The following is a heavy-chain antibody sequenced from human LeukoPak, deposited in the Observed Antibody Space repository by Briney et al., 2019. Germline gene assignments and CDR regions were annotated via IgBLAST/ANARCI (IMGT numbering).Heavy chain of an antibody. CDR2: INAGNGNT. CDR3: ARAELRYFDWSPDAFDI. D-gene: IGHD3-9*01. J-gene: IGHJ3*02. CDR1: GYTSTNYY. V-gene: IGHV1-3*03. Sequence: ASVKVSCKASGYTSTNYYLHWVRQAPGQGLEWMGWINAGNGNTKYSQEFQGRVTITRDTSASTAYMELSSLRSEDMAVYYCARAELRYFDWSPDAFDIWGQGTMVTVSS.